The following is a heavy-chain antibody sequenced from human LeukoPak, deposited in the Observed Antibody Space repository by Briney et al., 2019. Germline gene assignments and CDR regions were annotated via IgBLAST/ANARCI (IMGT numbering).Heavy chain of an antibody. CDR1: GFTFSSYA. CDR3: AKLGGDRDYFDY. D-gene: IGHD2-21*02. J-gene: IGHJ4*02. CDR2: ITGSGGST. Sequence: GGSLRLSCAASGFTFSSYAMSWVRQAPGKGLEWVSAITGSGGSTYYADSVKGRFTISRDNSKNTLYLQMNSLRAEDTAVYYCAKLGGDRDYFDYWGQGTLVTVSS. V-gene: IGHV3-23*01.